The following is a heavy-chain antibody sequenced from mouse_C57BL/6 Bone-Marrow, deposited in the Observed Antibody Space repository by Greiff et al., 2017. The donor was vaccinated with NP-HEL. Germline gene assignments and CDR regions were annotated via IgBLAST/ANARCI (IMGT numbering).Heavy chain of an antibody. V-gene: IGHV1-50*01. Sequence: QVQLQQPGAELVKPGASVKLSCKASGYTFTSYWMQWVKQRPGQGLEWIGEIDPSDSYTNYNQKFKGKATLTVDTSSSTAYMQLSSLTSEDSAVYYCARWLRPYYFDYWGQGTTLTVSS. CDR1: GYTFTSYW. CDR3: ARWLRPYYFDY. J-gene: IGHJ2*01. D-gene: IGHD2-2*01. CDR2: IDPSDSYT.